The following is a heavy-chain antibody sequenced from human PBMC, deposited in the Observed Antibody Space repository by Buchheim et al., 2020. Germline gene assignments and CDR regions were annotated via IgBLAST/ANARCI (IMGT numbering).Heavy chain of an antibody. J-gene: IGHJ4*02. V-gene: IGHV1-46*01. CDR1: GYTFTSYY. CDR3: ASDLCYYYGSGGYYNEVY. D-gene: IGHD3-10*01. Sequence: QVQLVQSGAEVKKPGASVKVSCKASGYTFTSYYMHWVRQAPGQGLEWMGIINPSGGSTSYAQKFQGRVTMTRDTSTSTVYMELSSLRSEDTAMYYWASDLCYYYGSGGYYNEVYWGQGTL. CDR2: INPSGGST.